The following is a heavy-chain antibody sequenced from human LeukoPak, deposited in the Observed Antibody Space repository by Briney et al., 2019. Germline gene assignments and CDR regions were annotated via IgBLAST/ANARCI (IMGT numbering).Heavy chain of an antibody. CDR1: GFTFSIYA. CDR3: VKTAVTYCSGGSCYALDS. D-gene: IGHD2-15*01. CDR2: ISGGGGIP. Sequence: GGSLRLSCATSGFTFSIYAMSWVRQAPGKGLEWVSGISGGGGIPYYADSVKGRFTISRDNSKDTLSLQMSSLRAEDTAVYYCVKTAVTYCSGGSCYALDSWGQGTLVTVSS. J-gene: IGHJ4*02. V-gene: IGHV3-23*01.